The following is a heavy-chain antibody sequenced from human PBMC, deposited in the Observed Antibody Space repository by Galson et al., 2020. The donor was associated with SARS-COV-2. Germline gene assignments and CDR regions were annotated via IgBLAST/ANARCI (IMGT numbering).Heavy chain of an antibody. CDR3: ARNCGTGTTGCDY. J-gene: IGHJ4*02. V-gene: IGHV6-1*01. CDR1: GDSVSSHIAA. D-gene: IGHD1-1*01. CDR2: TYYRSKWYN. Sequence: SQTLSLTCAISGDSVSSHIAAWNWIRQSPSRGLEWLGRTYYRSKWYNGYAESVRSRIIINPDTSKNQFSLQLNSVTPEDTAVYYCARNCGTGTTGCDYWGQGTLVTVSS.